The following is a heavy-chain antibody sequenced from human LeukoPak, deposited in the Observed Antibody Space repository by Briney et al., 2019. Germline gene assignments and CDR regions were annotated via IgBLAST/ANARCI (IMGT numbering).Heavy chain of an antibody. Sequence: GRSLRLSCAASGFTFSSYGMHWVREAPGTGLEGVAVIWYDGSNKYYADSVKGRFTISRDNSKNTLYLQMNSLRAEDTAVYYCARGRRITMVRGVTHFDYWGQGTLVTVSS. CDR2: IWYDGSNK. D-gene: IGHD3-10*01. V-gene: IGHV3-33*01. CDR1: GFTFSSYG. CDR3: ARGRRITMVRGVTHFDY. J-gene: IGHJ4*02.